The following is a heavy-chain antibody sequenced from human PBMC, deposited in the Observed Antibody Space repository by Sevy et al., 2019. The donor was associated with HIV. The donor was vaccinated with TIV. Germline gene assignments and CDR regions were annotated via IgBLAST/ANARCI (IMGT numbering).Heavy chain of an antibody. CDR1: SGSISSYY. D-gene: IGHD5-12*01. CDR3: TRAPPVRSGDDSLNWFDP. V-gene: IGHV4-59*01. CDR2: IHSSGTT. Sequence: SETLSLTFTVSSGSISSYYWSWIRQPPGKGLEYIGYIHSSGTTNYNPSLKSRVTISVDTSKNPFSLNLSSVTAADTAVYYCTRAPPVRSGDDSLNWFDPWGQGTLVTVSS. J-gene: IGHJ5*02.